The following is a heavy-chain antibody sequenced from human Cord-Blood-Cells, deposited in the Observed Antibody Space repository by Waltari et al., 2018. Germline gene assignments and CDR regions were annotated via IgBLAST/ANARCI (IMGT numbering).Heavy chain of an antibody. CDR3: AGGHPQWELYYFDY. D-gene: IGHD1-26*01. CDR1: GGSFSGYY. Sequence: QVQLQQWGAGLLKPSETLSLTCAVYGGSFSGYYWSWIRQPPGKGLEWIGEINHSESTHYNPSLKSRVTISVDTSKTQFSLKLSSVTAADTAVYYCAGGHPQWELYYFDYWGQGTLVTVSS. V-gene: IGHV4-34*01. J-gene: IGHJ4*02. CDR2: INHSEST.